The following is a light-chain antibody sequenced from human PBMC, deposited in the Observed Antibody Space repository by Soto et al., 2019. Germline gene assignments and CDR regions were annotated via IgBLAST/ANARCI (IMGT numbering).Light chain of an antibody. J-gene: IGKJ5*01. V-gene: IGKV3D-20*02. CDR2: DAS. CDR3: QQYNNWPIT. CDR1: QTVSGNY. Sequence: IVLTPSPGTLSLSPGDRATLSCGASQTVSGNYLAWYQQKPGQAPRLLISDASSRATDVPDRFSGSGSATEFTLTISSLQSEDFAVYYCQQYNNWPITFGQGTRLEIK.